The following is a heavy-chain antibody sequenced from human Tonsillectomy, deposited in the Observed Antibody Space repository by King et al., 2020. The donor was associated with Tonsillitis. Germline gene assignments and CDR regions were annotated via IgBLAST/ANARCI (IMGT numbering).Heavy chain of an antibody. CDR1: GGTFSSYA. V-gene: IGHV1-69*01. CDR2: IIPVLGRA. D-gene: IGHD5-12*01. J-gene: IGHJ6*02. CDR3: AREQRGAHSGYEVYYYGMDV. Sequence: QLVQSGAEVKKPGSSVKVSCKASGGTFSSYAISWVRQAPGQGLEWMGGIIPVLGRADYAQKFQGRVTITADEFTSTAYMELSSLRSEDTAVYYCAREQRGAHSGYEVYYYGMDVWGQGTTVTVTS.